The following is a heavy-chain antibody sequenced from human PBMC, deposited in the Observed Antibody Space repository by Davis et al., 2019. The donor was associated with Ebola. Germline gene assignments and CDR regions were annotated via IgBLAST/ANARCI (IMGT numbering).Heavy chain of an antibody. V-gene: IGHV3-9*01. CDR3: LYGMDV. CDR2: ISWNSGSI. CDR1: GFTFDDYA. J-gene: IGHJ6*02. Sequence: PGGSLRLSCAASGFTFDDYAMHWVRQASGKGLEWVSGISWNSGSIGYADSVKGRFTISRDNAKNSLYLQMNSLRAEDTALYYCLYGMDVWGQGTTVTVSS.